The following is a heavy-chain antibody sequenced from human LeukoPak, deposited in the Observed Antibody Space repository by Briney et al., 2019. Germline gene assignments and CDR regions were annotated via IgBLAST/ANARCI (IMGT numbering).Heavy chain of an antibody. D-gene: IGHD2-2*01. Sequence: PSETLSLTCAVYGGSFSGYYWSWIRQPPGKGLEWIGEIYHSGSTNDNPSLKSRVTISVDTSKNQFSLKLSSVTAADTAVYYCARVLRPAGFDYWGQGTLVTVSS. CDR1: GGSFSGYY. J-gene: IGHJ4*02. CDR3: ARVLRPAGFDY. CDR2: IYHSGST. V-gene: IGHV4-34*01.